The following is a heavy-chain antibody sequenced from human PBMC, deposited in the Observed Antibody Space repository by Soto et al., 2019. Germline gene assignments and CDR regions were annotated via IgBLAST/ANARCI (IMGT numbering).Heavy chain of an antibody. CDR2: IYYTGST. CDR1: GGALSSGGYY. Sequence: SETLYLPCTVSGGALSSGGYYWSWIRQHPGKGLEWIGYIYYTGSTYYNPSLKSRVTISVDTSKNQFSLQLSSVTAADSAVYYCARESRDFYYYYLDVWGKGTTVTVS. J-gene: IGHJ6*03. V-gene: IGHV4-31*03. CDR3: ARESRDFYYYYLDV.